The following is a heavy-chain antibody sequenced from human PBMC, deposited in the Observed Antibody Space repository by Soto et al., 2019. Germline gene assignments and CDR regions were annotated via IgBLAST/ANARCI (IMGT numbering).Heavy chain of an antibody. V-gene: IGHV3-33*01. Sequence: QVQLVESGGGVVQPGRSLRLSCAASGFTFSSYGMHWVRQAPGKGLEWVAVIWYDGSNKYYADSVKGRFTISRDNSKNTLYLQMNSLRAEDTAVYYCARGVLSYGDYVPDYWGQGTLVTVSS. D-gene: IGHD4-17*01. CDR2: IWYDGSNK. CDR3: ARGVLSYGDYVPDY. CDR1: GFTFSSYG. J-gene: IGHJ4*02.